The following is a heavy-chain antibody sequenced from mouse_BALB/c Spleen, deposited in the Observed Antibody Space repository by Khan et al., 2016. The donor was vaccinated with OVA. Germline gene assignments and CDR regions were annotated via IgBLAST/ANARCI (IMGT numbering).Heavy chain of an antibody. CDR1: GLSLTNYG. J-gene: IGHJ3*01. Sequence: VQLKESGPGLVAPSQSLSIRCTVSGLSLTNYGVSWVRQPPGKGLEWLGVIWGDGSTNYHSVLKSRLTINKDNSQSQVFVKLNSLQPDDTATYFCAIIYYGNDWFAYWGQGTLVTVSA. CDR3: AIIYYGNDWFAY. D-gene: IGHD2-1*01. V-gene: IGHV2-3*01. CDR2: IWGDGST.